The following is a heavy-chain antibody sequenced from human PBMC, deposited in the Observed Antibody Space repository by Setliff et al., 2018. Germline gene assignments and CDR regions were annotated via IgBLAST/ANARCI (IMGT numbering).Heavy chain of an antibody. CDR3: VREYSGGGLT. D-gene: IGHD1-26*01. Sequence: ASVKVSCKASGYTFTEYYMHWVRQAPGQGLEWMGRINGNSGGTNYAQKYQGRVAMTTDTSTNTVYMELRSLRSDDTAVYFCVREYSGGGLTWGQGTMVTVSS. J-gene: IGHJ3*01. V-gene: IGHV1-2*06. CDR2: INGNSGGT. CDR1: GYTFTEYY.